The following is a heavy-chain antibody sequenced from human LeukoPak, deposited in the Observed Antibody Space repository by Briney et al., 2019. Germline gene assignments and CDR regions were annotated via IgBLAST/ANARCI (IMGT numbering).Heavy chain of an antibody. CDR1: GFTVSRNY. D-gene: IGHD2-15*01. V-gene: IGHV3-53*05. CDR3: AQDLSYIGLDN. Sequence: GGSLRLSCAASGFTVSRNYMSWVRQAPGKGLEWVSVIYSGGSTYYADSVKGRITISRDNSKNTLYLQMNSLRAEDTAVYYCAQDLSYIGLDNWGQGTLVTVSS. J-gene: IGHJ4*02. CDR2: IYSGGST.